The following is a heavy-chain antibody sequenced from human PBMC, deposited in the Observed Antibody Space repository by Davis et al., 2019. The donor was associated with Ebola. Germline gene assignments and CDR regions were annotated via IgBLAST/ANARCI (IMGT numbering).Heavy chain of an antibody. CDR1: GGSISSYY. V-gene: IGHV4-59*08. CDR2: IYYSGST. CDR3: ARLDYDFWSGYYSSGWFDP. J-gene: IGHJ5*02. D-gene: IGHD3-3*01. Sequence: MPSETLSLTCTVSGGSISSYYWSWIRQPPGKGLEWIGYIYYSGSTNYNPSLKSRVTISVDTSKNQFSLKLSSVTAADTAVYYCARLDYDFWSGYYSSGWFDPWGQGTLVTVSS.